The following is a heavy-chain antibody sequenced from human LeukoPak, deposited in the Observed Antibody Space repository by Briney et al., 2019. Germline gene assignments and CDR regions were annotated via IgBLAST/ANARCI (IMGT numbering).Heavy chain of an antibody. CDR2: ISSSGSTI. Sequence: TGGSLRLSCAASGFTFSSYEMNWVRQAPGKGLEWVSYISSSGSTIYYADSVKGRFTISRDNAKNSLYLQMNSLRAEDTAVYYCARPLRGVMSYYMDVWGKGTTVTISS. J-gene: IGHJ6*03. CDR1: GFTFSSYE. V-gene: IGHV3-48*03. CDR3: ARPLRGVMSYYMDV. D-gene: IGHD3-10*01.